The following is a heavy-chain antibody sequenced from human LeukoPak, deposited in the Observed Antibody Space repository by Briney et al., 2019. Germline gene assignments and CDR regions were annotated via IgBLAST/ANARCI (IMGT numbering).Heavy chain of an antibody. D-gene: IGHD7-27*01. J-gene: IGHJ4*02. CDR1: GYTFTTYG. CDR3: ARDSNWRFDY. CDR2: ISVYNGNT. V-gene: IGHV1-18*01. Sequence: ASVKVSCKASGYTFTTYGISWVRQAPGQGLEWMGWISVYNGNTNYVQNLQGRVTMTTDTSTSTAYMELRRLSSDDTAVYYCARDSNWRFDYWGQGTLVTVSS.